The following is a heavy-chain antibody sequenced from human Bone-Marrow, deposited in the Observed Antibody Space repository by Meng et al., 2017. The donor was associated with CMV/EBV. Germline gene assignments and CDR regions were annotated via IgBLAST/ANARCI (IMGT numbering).Heavy chain of an antibody. CDR3: ARAHPRTSSAFDY. CDR2: VHYSGNT. D-gene: IGHD1-1*01. CDR1: GGSISSNNDY. J-gene: IGHJ4*02. V-gene: IGHV4-39*07. Sequence: SGGSISSNNDYWSWIRQPPGKGLEWIESVHYSGNTYYNPSLKSRVTISVDTTKNQFSLRLSAVTAADTAVYYWARAHPRTSSAFDYWGQGTLVTVTS.